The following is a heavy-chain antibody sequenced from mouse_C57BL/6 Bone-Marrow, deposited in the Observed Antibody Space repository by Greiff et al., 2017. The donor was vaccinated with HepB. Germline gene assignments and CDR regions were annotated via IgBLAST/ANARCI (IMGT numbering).Heavy chain of an antibody. CDR2: IDPSDSYT. V-gene: IGHV1-69*01. Sequence: VQLQQPGAELVMPGASVKLSCKASGYTFTSYWMHWVKQRPGQGLEWIGEIDPSDSYTTYNQKFKGKSTVTVDKSSSTAYMPLSSLTSDDSAVYYCAREYAMDYWGQGTSVTVSS. CDR3: AREYAMDY. J-gene: IGHJ4*01. CDR1: GYTFTSYW.